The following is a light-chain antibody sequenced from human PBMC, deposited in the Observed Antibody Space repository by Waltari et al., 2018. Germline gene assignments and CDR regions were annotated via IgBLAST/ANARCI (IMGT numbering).Light chain of an antibody. V-gene: IGKV1-9*01. CDR2: AAS. J-gene: IGKJ1*01. CDR1: QGISSY. CDR3: QQLNSYPRT. Sequence: DIQLTQSPSFLSASVGDRVTITCRDSQGISSYLAWYQQKPGKAHKILIYAASTLQSGVPSRFSGSGSGTEFTLTISSLQPEDFATYYCQQLNSYPRTFGQGTKVEIK.